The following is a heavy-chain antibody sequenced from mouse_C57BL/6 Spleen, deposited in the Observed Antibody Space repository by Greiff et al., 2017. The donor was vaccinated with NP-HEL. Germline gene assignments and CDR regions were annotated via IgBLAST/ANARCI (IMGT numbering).Heavy chain of an antibody. V-gene: IGHV1-82*01. CDR3: ARCGSSPYWYFDV. J-gene: IGHJ1*03. CDR2: IYPGDGDT. CDR1: GYAFSSSW. Sequence: VKLQESGPELVKPGASVKISCKASGYAFSSSWMNWVKQRPGKGLEWIGRIYPGDGDTNYNGKFKGKATLTADKSSSTAYMQLSSLTSEDSAVYFCARCGSSPYWYFDVWGTGTTVTVSS. D-gene: IGHD1-1*01.